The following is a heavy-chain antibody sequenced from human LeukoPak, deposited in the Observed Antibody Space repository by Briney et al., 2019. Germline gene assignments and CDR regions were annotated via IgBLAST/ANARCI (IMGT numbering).Heavy chain of an antibody. CDR2: IYTSGST. CDR1: GGSISSYY. D-gene: IGHD3/OR15-3a*01. J-gene: IGHJ4*02. Sequence: SETLSLTCTVSGGSISSYYWSWTRQPAGKGLEWIGRIYTSGSTNYNPSLKSRVTMSVDTSKNQFSLKLSSVTAADTAVYYCARSHSVWTSFDYWGQGTLVTVSS. V-gene: IGHV4-4*07. CDR3: ARSHSVWTSFDY.